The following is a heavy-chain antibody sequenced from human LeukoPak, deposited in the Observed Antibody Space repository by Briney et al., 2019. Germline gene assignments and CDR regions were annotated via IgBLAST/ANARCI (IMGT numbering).Heavy chain of an antibody. D-gene: IGHD1-1*01. CDR3: ARDLVPGE. V-gene: IGHV4-59*01. CDR2: ISYTGST. J-gene: IGHJ4*02. Sequence: PSETLSLTCTVSGASIRSSYWSWIRQPPGKGLEWIGYISYTGSTNYNPSLKSRVSLSVDTSKNQFSLELSSVTAADTAVYYCARDLVPGEWGQGTLVTVSS. CDR1: GASIRSSY.